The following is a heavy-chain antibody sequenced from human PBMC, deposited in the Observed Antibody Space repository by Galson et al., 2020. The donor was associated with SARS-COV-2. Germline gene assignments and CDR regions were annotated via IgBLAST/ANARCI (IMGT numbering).Heavy chain of an antibody. CDR2: IDHSGSDS. V-gene: IGHV5-10-1*01. CDR1: GYRFTTYW. Sequence: HGESLKISCEGSGYRFTTYWISWVRHVPGKGLEWMGRIDHSGSDSNYNPSFRGHVTISEDKSTSTAYLQWSSLKASDTATYYCVTHCHGYTNGWCFEHWGQGTVVTVSS. CDR3: VTHCHGYTNGWCFEH. D-gene: IGHD5-18*01. J-gene: IGHJ4*02.